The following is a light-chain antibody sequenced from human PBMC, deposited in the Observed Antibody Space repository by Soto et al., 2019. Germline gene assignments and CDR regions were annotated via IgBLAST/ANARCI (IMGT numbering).Light chain of an antibody. Sequence: QSALTQPASVSGSPGQSITISCTGTSSDVGGYNYVSWYQHHPGKAPKLMIYEVSNRPSGVSYRFSGSKSGNTAPPTISGLQAEDEGDYYCNSYTGSGIVFGTGTKGTLL. V-gene: IGLV2-14*01. CDR1: SSDVGGYNY. J-gene: IGLJ1*01. CDR2: EVS. CDR3: NSYTGSGIV.